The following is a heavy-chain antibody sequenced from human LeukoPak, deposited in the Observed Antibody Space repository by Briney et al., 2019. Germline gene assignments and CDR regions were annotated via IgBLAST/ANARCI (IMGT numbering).Heavy chain of an antibody. CDR1: GFTFSSYG. Sequence: GGSLRLSCAASGFTFSSYGMHWVRQAPGKGLEWVAVISYDGSNKYYADSVKGRFTISRDNSKNTLYLQMNSLRAEDTAVYYCAKERSDYYGSGSYYPNYYYYGMDVWGQGTTVTVSS. CDR3: AKERSDYYGSGSYYPNYYYYGMDV. D-gene: IGHD3-10*01. CDR2: ISYDGSNK. J-gene: IGHJ6*02. V-gene: IGHV3-30*18.